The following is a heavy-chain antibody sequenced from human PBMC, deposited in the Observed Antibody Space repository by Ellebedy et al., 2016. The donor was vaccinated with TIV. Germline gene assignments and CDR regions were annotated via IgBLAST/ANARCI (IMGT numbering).Heavy chain of an antibody. Sequence: PGGSLRLSCAASRFTFSIYAMSWVRQAPGKGLEWVSAISGDGISKYYADSVKGRFTISRDNSKNTLYLQMNSLRAEDTAVYYCARVLGFGEDHYGMDVWGQGTTVTVSS. CDR3: ARVLGFGEDHYGMDV. V-gene: IGHV3-23*01. CDR2: ISGDGISK. D-gene: IGHD3-10*01. CDR1: RFTFSIYA. J-gene: IGHJ6*02.